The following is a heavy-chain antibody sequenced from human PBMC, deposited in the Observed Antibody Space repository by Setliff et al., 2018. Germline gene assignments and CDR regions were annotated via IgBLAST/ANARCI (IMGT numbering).Heavy chain of an antibody. CDR3: ASCRYQVPYDY. CDR1: GGSISSISYY. V-gene: IGHV4-39*01. Sequence: PSETLSLTCTVPGGSISSISYYWGWIRQPPGKGLEWIGTVYDSGTTYYNPSLKGRVTIFVDTSKNQFSLNLNSVTAADTGVYYCASCRYQVPYDYWGQGILVTVSS. D-gene: IGHD2-2*01. J-gene: IGHJ4*02. CDR2: VYDSGTT.